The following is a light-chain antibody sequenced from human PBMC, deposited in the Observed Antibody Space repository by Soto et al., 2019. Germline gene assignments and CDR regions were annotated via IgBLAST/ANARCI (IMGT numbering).Light chain of an antibody. J-gene: IGKJ1*01. CDR3: QQYYSTPRT. CDR1: QSVLYSSNNKNY. Sequence: DIVMTQSPDSLAVSLGERATINCKSSQSVLYSSNNKNYLAWYQQKPGQPPKLLIYWASTRASGVPDRFSGSGSGTEFTLTISSLQAEDVAVYYCQQYYSTPRTFGQGTKVEIK. CDR2: WAS. V-gene: IGKV4-1*01.